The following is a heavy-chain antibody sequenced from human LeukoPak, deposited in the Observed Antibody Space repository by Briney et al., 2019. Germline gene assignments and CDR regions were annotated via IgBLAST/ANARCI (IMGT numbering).Heavy chain of an antibody. CDR1: GFTFRGYS. V-gene: IGHV3-30*01. Sequence: GGPLRLSCAASGFTFRGYSIHWVRQAPAKGLDWVAVISYHGSDKYYADSVKGRFTISRDNPKNTLYLQMNSLRAEDTAVYYCARARGGTYGDFFDYWGQGTLVSVSS. J-gene: IGHJ4*02. CDR3: ARARGGTYGDFFDY. D-gene: IGHD1-26*01. CDR2: ISYHGSDK.